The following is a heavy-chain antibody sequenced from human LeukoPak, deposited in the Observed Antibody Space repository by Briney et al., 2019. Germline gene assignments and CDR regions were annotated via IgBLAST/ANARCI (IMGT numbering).Heavy chain of an antibody. Sequence: ASVKVSCKASGYTFTGYYMHWVRQAPGQGREWMGWINPNSGGTNYAQKFQGRVTMTRDTSISTAYMELSRLRSDDTAVYYCARILGGMDAFDIWGQGTMVTVSS. CDR3: ARILGGMDAFDI. CDR1: GYTFTGYY. CDR2: INPNSGGT. V-gene: IGHV1-2*02. D-gene: IGHD3-16*01. J-gene: IGHJ3*02.